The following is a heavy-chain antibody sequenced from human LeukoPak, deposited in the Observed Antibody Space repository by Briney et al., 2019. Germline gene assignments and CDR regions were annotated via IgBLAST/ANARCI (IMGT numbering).Heavy chain of an antibody. Sequence: GASVNVSCKASGYTFTSCDINWVRQATGQGLEWMGWMNPNSGNTGYAQKFQGRVTITRDTSISTAYMELSSLTSEDTAVYYCATSTGYSNTCYIDYWGQGTLVTVSS. CDR2: MNPNSGNT. D-gene: IGHD6-13*01. J-gene: IGHJ4*02. V-gene: IGHV1-8*03. CDR1: GYTFTSCD. CDR3: ATSTGYSNTCYIDY.